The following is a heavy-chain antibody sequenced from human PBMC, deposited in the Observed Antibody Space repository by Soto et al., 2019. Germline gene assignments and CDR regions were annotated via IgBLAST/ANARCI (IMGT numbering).Heavy chain of an antibody. CDR1: GYTLTELS. CDR3: ATVVSARPMDQDFDY. D-gene: IGHD2-8*01. Sequence: ASVKVSCKVSGYTLTELSMHWVGQAPGKGLEWMGGFDPEDGETIYAQKFQGRVTMTEDTSTDTAYMELSSLRSEDTAVYYCATVVSARPMDQDFDYWGQGTLVTV. J-gene: IGHJ4*02. CDR2: FDPEDGET. V-gene: IGHV1-24*01.